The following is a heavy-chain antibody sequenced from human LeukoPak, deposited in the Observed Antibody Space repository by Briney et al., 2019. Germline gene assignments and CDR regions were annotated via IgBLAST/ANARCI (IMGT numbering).Heavy chain of an antibody. D-gene: IGHD6-19*01. CDR1: GFTFSNSY. CDR3: ARGYGWLVDY. V-gene: IGHV3-7*04. CDR2: IKQDGIEK. J-gene: IGHJ4*02. Sequence: GGSLRLSCAASGFTFSNSYMTWFRQTPGKGLEWVANIKQDGIEKFYLDSVRGRFTVSRGNAKDSLFLQMNSLTAEDTAVYYCARGYGWLVDYWGQGTLVTVSS.